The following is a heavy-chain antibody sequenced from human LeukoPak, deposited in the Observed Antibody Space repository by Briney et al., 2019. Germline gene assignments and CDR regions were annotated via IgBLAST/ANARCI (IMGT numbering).Heavy chain of an antibody. J-gene: IGHJ3*02. D-gene: IGHD5-12*01. CDR1: GGSVSSGSYY. CDR3: ARDLEGYEVVAFDI. CDR2: IYYSGST. Sequence: PSETLSLTCTVSGGSVSSGSYYWSWIRQPPGKGLEWIGYIYYSGSTNYNPSLKSRVTISVDTSKNQFSLKLSSVTAADTAVYYCARDLEGYEVVAFDIWGQGTMVTVSS. V-gene: IGHV4-61*01.